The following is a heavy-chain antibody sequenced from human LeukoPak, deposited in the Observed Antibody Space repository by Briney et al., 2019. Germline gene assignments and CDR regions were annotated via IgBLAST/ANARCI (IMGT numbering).Heavy chain of an antibody. CDR3: ARDIELST. CDR1: GFMFSDSA. CDR2: ISFSGGNT. V-gene: IGHV3-23*01. D-gene: IGHD3-16*02. J-gene: IGHJ3*01. Sequence: GGSLRLSCAASGFMFSDSAMGWVRQAPGKGLEWVSLISFSGGNTYYADSVKGRFTLSRDNSKDTLYLQMNILRAEDTAIYYCARDIELSTWGLGTMVTVSS.